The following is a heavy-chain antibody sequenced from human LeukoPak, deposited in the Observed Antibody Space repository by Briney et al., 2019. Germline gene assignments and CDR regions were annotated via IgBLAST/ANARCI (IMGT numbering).Heavy chain of an antibody. CDR1: GFTFSTYT. Sequence: GGSLRLSCAASGFTFSTYTMYWVRHPPGKRLEWVSIIGNNGGGIHYADSVKGRFTISRDNFKNALYLQMSSLRVEDTAVYYCAIDPNWGTHSWGQGVLVTVSS. CDR2: IGNNGGGI. V-gene: IGHV3-23*01. CDR3: AIDPNWGTHS. J-gene: IGHJ4*02. D-gene: IGHD7-27*01.